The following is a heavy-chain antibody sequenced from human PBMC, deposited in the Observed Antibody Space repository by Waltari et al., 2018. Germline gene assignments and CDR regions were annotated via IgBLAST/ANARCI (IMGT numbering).Heavy chain of an antibody. J-gene: IGHJ5*02. Sequence: QLQLQESGPGLVKPSETLSLTCTVSGGSISSSSYYWGWIRQPPGKGLEWIGSIYYSGSTYYTPSLKSRVTISVDTSKNQFSLKLSSVTAADTAVYYCARHAAVFQGMYNWFDPWGQGTLVTVSS. CDR1: GGSISSSSYY. CDR2: IYYSGST. CDR3: ARHAAVFQGMYNWFDP. V-gene: IGHV4-39*01.